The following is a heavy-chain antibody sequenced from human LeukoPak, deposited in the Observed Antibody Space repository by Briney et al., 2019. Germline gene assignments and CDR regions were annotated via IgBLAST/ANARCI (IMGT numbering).Heavy chain of an antibody. CDR2: ISAYNGNT. J-gene: IGHJ2*01. V-gene: IGHV1-18*01. CDR3: ARETSIVGATHWYFDL. Sequence: ASVKVSCKASGYTFTNYGISWVRQAPGQGLEWMGWISAYNGNTDYAQNLQGRVTMTTDTLTSTAYMELRSLRSDDTAVYYCARETSIVGATHWYFDLWGRGTLVTVSS. D-gene: IGHD1-26*01. CDR1: GYTFTNYG.